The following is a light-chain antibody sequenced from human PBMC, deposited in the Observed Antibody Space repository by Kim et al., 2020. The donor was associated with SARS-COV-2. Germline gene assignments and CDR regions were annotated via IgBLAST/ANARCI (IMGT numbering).Light chain of an antibody. CDR3: QQYNAWPLT. V-gene: IGKV3-15*01. Sequence: VSPGERATLTCRASQSLNINLAWYQQNPGQAPRLLIYGASTRATGVPARFSGSGSGTEFTLTINSLQSEDFAVYYCQQYNAWPLTFGGGTKVDIK. CDR2: GAS. CDR1: QSLNIN. J-gene: IGKJ4*01.